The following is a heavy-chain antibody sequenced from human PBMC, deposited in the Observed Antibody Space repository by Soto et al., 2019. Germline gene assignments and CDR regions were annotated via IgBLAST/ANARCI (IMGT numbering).Heavy chain of an antibody. D-gene: IGHD1-1*01. CDR1: GFTFSSYA. CDR2: IKQDGSET. Sequence: PGGSLRLSCAAPGFTFSSYAMTWVRQAPGKGLEWVANIKQDGSETTYVDSVKGRFTIPRDNAKNSLYLQMNGVGAEDTAVYYCARDSGTSDYWGQGTLVTVSS. CDR3: ARDSGTSDY. J-gene: IGHJ4*02. V-gene: IGHV3-7*01.